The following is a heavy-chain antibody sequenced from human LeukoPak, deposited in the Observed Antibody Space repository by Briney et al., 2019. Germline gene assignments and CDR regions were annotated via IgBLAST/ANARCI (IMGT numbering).Heavy chain of an antibody. V-gene: IGHV3-20*04. J-gene: IGHJ2*01. CDR1: GFTFGDYG. CDR2: INWIGGST. D-gene: IGHD2/OR15-2a*01. CDR3: AKNWGSFSWYFDL. Sequence: GGSLRLSCAASGFTFGDYGMNWVRQVPGKGLEWVSGINWIGGSTGYGDSVKGRFTISRDNAKNSLYPQMNSLRAEDTALYYCAKNWGSFSWYFDLWGRGTLVTVSS.